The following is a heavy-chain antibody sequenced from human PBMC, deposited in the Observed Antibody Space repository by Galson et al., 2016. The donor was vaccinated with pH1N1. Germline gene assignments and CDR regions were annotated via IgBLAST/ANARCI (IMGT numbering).Heavy chain of an antibody. CDR2: ISGSGEST. CDR1: GFTFSNFA. Sequence: SLRLSCAASGFTFSNFAMSWVRQAPGKGLEWVSAISGSGESTYYADSVKGRFTISRDNPKNTLYLQLNSLRAGDTAVYYCLKYDSSGFYYGRLIDWGQRTLVTVSS. D-gene: IGHD3-22*01. CDR3: LKYDSSGFYYGRLID. V-gene: IGHV3-23*01. J-gene: IGHJ4*02.